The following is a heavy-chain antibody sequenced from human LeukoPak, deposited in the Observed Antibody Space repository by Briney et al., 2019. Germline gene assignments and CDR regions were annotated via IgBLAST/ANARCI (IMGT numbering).Heavy chain of an antibody. J-gene: IGHJ4*02. D-gene: IGHD4-23*01. Sequence: GGSLRLSCAAYGFTFSDYYMSWIRQAPGKGLEWVSYISSSGSTIYYADSVKGRFTISRDNAKNSLYLQMNSLRAEDTAVYYCARDGRTTVVTWANDYWGQGTLVTVSS. CDR1: GFTFSDYY. V-gene: IGHV3-11*04. CDR3: ARDGRTTVVTWANDY. CDR2: ISSSGSTI.